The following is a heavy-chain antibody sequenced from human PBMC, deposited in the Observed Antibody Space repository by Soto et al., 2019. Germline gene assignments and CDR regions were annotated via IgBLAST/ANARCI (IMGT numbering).Heavy chain of an antibody. J-gene: IGHJ4*02. CDR3: AEGASQYTPLALFDC. CDR1: GFTFSSYD. V-gene: IGHV3-23*01. Sequence: GGSRRLSGAASGFTFSSYDMSWVRQGPGKGLEWVSTISASDGRTYSTDSVKGRFTISRDNSRNTAYLQIYSLRVEDTAVCYLAEGASQYTPLALFDCWGRGTLVTVSS. CDR2: ISASDGRT. D-gene: IGHD2-15*01.